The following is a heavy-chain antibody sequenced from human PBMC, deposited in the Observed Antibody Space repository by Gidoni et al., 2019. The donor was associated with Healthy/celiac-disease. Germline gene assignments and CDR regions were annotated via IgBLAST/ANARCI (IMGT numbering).Heavy chain of an antibody. CDR3: ARAYYYGIRREGSAFDI. Sequence: QVQLVQSGAEVKKPGSSVKVSCKASGGTFSSYAISWVRQAPGQGLEWMGGIIPIFGTANYAQKFQGRVTITADESTSTAYMELSSLRSEDTAVYYCARAYYYGIRREGSAFDIWGQGTMVTVSS. J-gene: IGHJ3*02. CDR1: GGTFSSYA. D-gene: IGHD3-10*01. CDR2: IIPIFGTA. V-gene: IGHV1-69*01.